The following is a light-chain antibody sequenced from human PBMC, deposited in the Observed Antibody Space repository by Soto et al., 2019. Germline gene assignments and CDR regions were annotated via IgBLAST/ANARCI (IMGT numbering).Light chain of an antibody. J-gene: IGKJ4*01. CDR3: QQYGSSVLT. V-gene: IGKV3-20*01. CDR2: GAS. Sequence: IVLTQSPATLSVSPGERATLSCRASQSVSSNLAWHQQRPGQAPRLLIYGASSRATGIPDRFSGSGSGTDFTLTISRLEPEDFAVYYCQQYGSSVLTFGGGTKVDI. CDR1: QSVSSN.